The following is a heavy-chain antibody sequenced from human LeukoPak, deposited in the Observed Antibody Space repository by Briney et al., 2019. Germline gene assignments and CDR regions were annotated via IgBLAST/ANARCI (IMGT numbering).Heavy chain of an antibody. D-gene: IGHD4-17*01. J-gene: IGHJ4*02. V-gene: IGHV1-18*01. CDR1: GYTFTSYG. CDR2: ISAYNGNT. Sequence: ASVKVSCKASGYTFTSYGISWVRQAPGQGLEWMGWISAYNGNTNYAQKLQGRVTMTTDTSTSTAYMELRSLRSDDTAVYYCAYSDDYGDLRWTFDYWGQGTLVTVSS. CDR3: AYSDDYGDLRWTFDY.